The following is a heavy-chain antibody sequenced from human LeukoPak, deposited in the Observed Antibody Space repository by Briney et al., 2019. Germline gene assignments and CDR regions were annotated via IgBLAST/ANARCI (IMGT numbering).Heavy chain of an antibody. D-gene: IGHD3-22*01. Sequence: GASVKVSCKASGYTFTSYYMHWVRQAPGQGLEWMGIINPSGGSTSYAQKFQGRVTMTRDTSTSTVYMELSSLRSEDTAVYYCARDLTPSNYYDSSGYYQDYWGQGTLVTVSS. CDR2: INPSGGST. CDR3: ARDLTPSNYYDSSGYYQDY. V-gene: IGHV1-46*01. J-gene: IGHJ4*02. CDR1: GYTFTSYY.